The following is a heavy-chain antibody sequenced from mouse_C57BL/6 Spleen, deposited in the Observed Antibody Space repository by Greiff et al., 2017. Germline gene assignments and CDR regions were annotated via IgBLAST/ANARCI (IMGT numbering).Heavy chain of an antibody. D-gene: IGHD2-13*01. CDR2: ISDGGSYT. J-gene: IGHJ4*01. CDR3: ATDYPYAMDY. CDR1: GFTFSSYA. V-gene: IGHV5-4*03. Sequence: EVKLVESGGGLVKPGGSLKLSCAASGFTFSSYAMSWVRQTPEKRLEWVATISDGGSYTYYPDNVKGRFTISRDNAKNNLYLQMSHLKSEDTAMYYWATDYPYAMDYWGQGTSVTVAS.